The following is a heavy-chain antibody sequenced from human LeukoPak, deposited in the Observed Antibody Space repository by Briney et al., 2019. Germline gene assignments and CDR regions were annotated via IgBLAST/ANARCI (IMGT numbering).Heavy chain of an antibody. V-gene: IGHV3-23*01. D-gene: IGHD2-15*01. CDR2: ISGSGGST. CDR1: GFTFSSYG. Sequence: PGGSLRLSCAASGFTFSSYGMSWVRQAPGKGLEWVSAISGSGGSTYYADSVKGRFTISRDNSKNTLYLQMNSLRAEDTAVYYCAKERVRYCSGGSCGFAFDIRGQGTMVTVSS. J-gene: IGHJ3*02. CDR3: AKERVRYCSGGSCGFAFDI.